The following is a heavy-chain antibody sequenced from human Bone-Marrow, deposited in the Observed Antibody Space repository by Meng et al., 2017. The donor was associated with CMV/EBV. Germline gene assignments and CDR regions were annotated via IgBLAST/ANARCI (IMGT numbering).Heavy chain of an antibody. CDR2: ISSSSSYI. CDR1: RFTFSSYS. J-gene: IGHJ4*02. D-gene: IGHD6-6*01. CDR3: ARDSEYSSFGY. Sequence: GGSLRLSCAASRFTFSSYSMNWVRQAPGKGLEWVSSISSSSSYIYYVDSVKGRFTISRDNAKNSLYLQMNSLRAEDTAVYYCARDSEYSSFGYWGQGKLVTVSS. V-gene: IGHV3-21*01.